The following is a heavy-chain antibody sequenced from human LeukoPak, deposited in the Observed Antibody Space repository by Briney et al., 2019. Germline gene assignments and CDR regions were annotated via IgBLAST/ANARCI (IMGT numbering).Heavy chain of an antibody. J-gene: IGHJ1*01. D-gene: IGHD3-10*01. CDR3: ANLHYYGSVH. V-gene: IGHV3-11*01. CDR2: ISSSGSNK. CDR1: EITFSDHY. Sequence: GGSLRLSCAASEITFSDHYMTWIRQAPGQGLEWVSYISSSGSNKYYADSVKGRFTISRDNAKNSLYLQLNSLRAEDTAVYYCANLHYYGSVHWGQGTLVTVSS.